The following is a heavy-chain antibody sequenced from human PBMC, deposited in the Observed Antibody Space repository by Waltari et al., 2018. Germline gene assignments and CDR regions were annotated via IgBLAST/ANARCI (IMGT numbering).Heavy chain of an antibody. CDR1: GFIFPTYY. V-gene: IGHV1-2*01. CDR3: ARDGSPAASPNWYHDSRDV. J-gene: IGHJ6*04. D-gene: IGHD2-2*01. Sequence: QAHLLQAGAKVKRPWASLRVACEASGFIFPTYYFHWGRKAPGQGLDWMVVINHHNVGTIYTQKCQVRVIRTRDMSVKTVYMSLRRLGSDDTDIDYCARDGSPAASPNWYHDSRDVWGKWTTVTISS. CDR2: INHHNVGT.